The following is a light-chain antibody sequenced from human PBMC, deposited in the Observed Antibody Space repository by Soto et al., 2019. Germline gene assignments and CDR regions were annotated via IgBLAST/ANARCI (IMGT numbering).Light chain of an antibody. CDR3: QQSYSTPLT. CDR1: QTISSY. Sequence: DIQMTQSPSSLSASVGDRVTITCRASQTISSYLNWYQQKPGKPPKLLIYAASSLQSGVPSRFSDSGSGTDFTLTISSLQPEDFATYYCQQSYSTPLTFGGGTKVEIK. CDR2: AAS. J-gene: IGKJ4*01. V-gene: IGKV1-39*01.